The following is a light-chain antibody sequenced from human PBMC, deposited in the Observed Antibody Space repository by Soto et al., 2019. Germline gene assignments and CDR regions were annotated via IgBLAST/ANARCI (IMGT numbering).Light chain of an antibody. CDR1: QNIRSR. CDR3: KQYHSYWT. Sequence: DFQMTQSPSALSASVGEGVTITFRASQNIRSRLAWFQQKPGKAPKLLIYDASSLESGVPQRFSGSGSGKEFTLTISSLQTDDFSTYYCKQYHSYWTFGQGTKVDIK. CDR2: DAS. V-gene: IGKV1-5*01. J-gene: IGKJ1*01.